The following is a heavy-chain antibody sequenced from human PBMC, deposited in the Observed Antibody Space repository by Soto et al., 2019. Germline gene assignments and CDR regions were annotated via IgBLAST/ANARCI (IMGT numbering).Heavy chain of an antibody. J-gene: IGHJ3*02. CDR2: IKSKTDGGTT. CDR1: GFTFSNAW. V-gene: IGHV3-15*01. CDR3: TTPLRPYLGRSATKKENAFDI. D-gene: IGHD7-27*01. Sequence: GGSLRLSCAASGFTFSNAWMSWVRQAPGKGLEWVGRIKSKTDGGTTDYAAPVKGRFTISRDDSKNTLYLQMNSLKTEDTAVYYCTTPLRPYLGRSATKKENAFDIWGQGTMVTVSS.